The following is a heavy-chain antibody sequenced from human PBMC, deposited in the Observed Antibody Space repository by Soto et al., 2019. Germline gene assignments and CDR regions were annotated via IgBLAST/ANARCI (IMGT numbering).Heavy chain of an antibody. D-gene: IGHD2-2*02. J-gene: IGHJ4*02. V-gene: IGHV3-33*01. CDR3: AREGLEYCSITSCNKKAFDY. CDR2: IWYDGSNK. Sequence: QVQLVESGGGVVQPGRSLRLSCAASGFTFSSYGMHWVRQAPGKGLEWVAVIWYDGSNKYYADSVKGRFTISRDNSKNTLYLQMNSLRAEETVLYYGAREGLEYCSITSCNKKAFDYWGQGTLSTVS. CDR1: GFTFSSYG.